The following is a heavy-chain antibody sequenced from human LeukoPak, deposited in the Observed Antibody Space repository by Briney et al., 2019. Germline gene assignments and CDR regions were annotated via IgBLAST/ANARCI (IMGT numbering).Heavy chain of an antibody. CDR3: ARGSMSDYMDV. V-gene: IGHV3-21*01. D-gene: IGHD5/OR15-5a*01. CDR2: MSSSSSHI. Sequence: GGSLTLSCAASGFTFSSYSMNWVRQAPGNGLEWVSSMSSSSSHIYYADSVKGRFTISRDNAKNALYLQMNSLRAEDTAVYYCARGSMSDYMDVWGKGTTVTVSS. J-gene: IGHJ6*03. CDR1: GFTFSSYS.